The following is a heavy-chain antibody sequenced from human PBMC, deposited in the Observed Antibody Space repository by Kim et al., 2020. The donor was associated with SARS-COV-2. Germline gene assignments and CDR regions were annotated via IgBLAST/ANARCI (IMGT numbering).Heavy chain of an antibody. D-gene: IGHD2-15*01. Sequence: SETLSLTCTVSGGPISNYYWSWIRQPAGKGLEWIGRIYTSGSTNYNPTLKSRVTMSVDTSKNQFSLELSSVTAADTAVYYCARENKKSCSGGSCYLWGQGTLVTVSS. CDR2: IYTSGST. CDR1: GGPISNYY. V-gene: IGHV4-4*07. J-gene: IGHJ5*02. CDR3: ARENKKSCSGGSCYL.